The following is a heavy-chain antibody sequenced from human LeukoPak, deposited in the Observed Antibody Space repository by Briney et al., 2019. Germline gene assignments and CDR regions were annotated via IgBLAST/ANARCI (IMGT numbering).Heavy chain of an antibody. D-gene: IGHD3-10*01. CDR1: GYTFSSHW. Sequence: GESLKISCKGSGYTFSSHWIGWVRQMPGKGLEWMGIIYPGDSDTRYSPSFQGQVTISADKSINTAYLQWSSLKASDTAMYYCARQYHYGSGSYFDYWGQGTLVTVSS. CDR2: IYPGDSDT. J-gene: IGHJ4*02. CDR3: ARQYHYGSGSYFDY. V-gene: IGHV5-51*01.